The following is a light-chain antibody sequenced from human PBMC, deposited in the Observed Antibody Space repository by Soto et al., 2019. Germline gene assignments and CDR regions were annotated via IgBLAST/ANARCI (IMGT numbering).Light chain of an antibody. CDR1: QSLLHSNGYNY. CDR3: MQALHTWT. J-gene: IGKJ1*01. V-gene: IGKV2-28*01. CDR2: LGS. Sequence: DIVMTQSPLSLPVTPGEPASISCRSSQSLLHSNGYNYLDWYRQKPGQSPKLLIYLGSNRASGVPDRFSGSGSGTDFTLKISRVEADDVGVYYCMQALHTWTFGQGTKVEIK.